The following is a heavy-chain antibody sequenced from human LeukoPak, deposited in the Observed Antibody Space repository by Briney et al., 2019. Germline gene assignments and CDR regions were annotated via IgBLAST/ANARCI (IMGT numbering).Heavy chain of an antibody. V-gene: IGHV1-8*03. CDR1: GYTFTSYD. Sequence: ASVKVSCKASGYTFTSYDINWVRQATGQGLEWMGWMNPNSGNTGYAQKFQGRVTITRNTSISTAYMELSSLRSEDTAVYYCARFGLIIWNDEGNAFDIWGQGTMVTVSS. CDR2: MNPNSGNT. D-gene: IGHD1-1*01. CDR3: ARFGLIIWNDEGNAFDI. J-gene: IGHJ3*02.